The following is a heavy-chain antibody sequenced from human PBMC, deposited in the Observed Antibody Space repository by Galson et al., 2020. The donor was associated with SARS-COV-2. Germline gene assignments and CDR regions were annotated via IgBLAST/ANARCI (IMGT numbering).Heavy chain of an antibody. CDR1: GYTFTTYP. J-gene: IGHJ2*01. Sequence: ASVKVSCKPSGYTFTTYPLSWMRQAPGQGLEWMGWISTSTGNTNYAQKFQGRVTLTRDSSTNTAYMELRSLNSDDTAVYYCARDFVRYFDYWGRGTLVTVSS. CDR3: ARDFVRYFDY. D-gene: IGHD3-16*02. V-gene: IGHV1-18*01. CDR2: ISTSTGNT.